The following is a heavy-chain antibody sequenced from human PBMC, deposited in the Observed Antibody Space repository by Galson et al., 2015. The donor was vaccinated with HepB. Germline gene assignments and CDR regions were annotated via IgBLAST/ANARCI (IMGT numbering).Heavy chain of an antibody. CDR2: IDWDDEK. V-gene: IGHV2-70*04. CDR1: GFSFNTGGMR. J-gene: IGHJ4*02. D-gene: IGHD2-2*01. Sequence: PALVKPTQTLTLTCTFSGFSFNTGGMRVSWIRQPPGKALEWPARIDWDDEKFYNTSLKTRLTISKDTSKYQVVLTMTNMDPVDTATYYCARTVVVIPATDQHYFDYWGQGTLVTVSS. CDR3: ARTVVVIPATDQHYFDY.